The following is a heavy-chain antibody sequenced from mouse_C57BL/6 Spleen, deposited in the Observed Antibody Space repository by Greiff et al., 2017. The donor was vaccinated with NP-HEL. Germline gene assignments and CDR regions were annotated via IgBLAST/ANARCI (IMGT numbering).Heavy chain of an antibody. V-gene: IGHV1-52*01. CDR1: GYTFTSYW. CDR3: ARSYDYPWFAY. D-gene: IGHD2-4*01. J-gene: IGHJ3*01. CDR2: IDPSDSET. Sequence: QVQLQQPGAELVRPGSSVKLSCKASGYTFTSYWMHWVKQRPIQGLEWIGNIDPSDSETHYNQKFKDKATLTVDKSSSTAYMQLSSLTSEDSAVYYCARSYDYPWFAYWGQGTLVTVAA.